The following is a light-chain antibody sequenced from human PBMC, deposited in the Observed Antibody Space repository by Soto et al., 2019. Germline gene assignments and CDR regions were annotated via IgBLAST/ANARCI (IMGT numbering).Light chain of an antibody. CDR1: PSVISSY. CDR2: GTS. Sequence: EIVLTQSPGTLSLSPGERATLSCRSSPSVISSYLAWYQQKPGQAPRLLIYGTSSRATGIPDRFSGSGSGTDFTLTISRLEPEDFAVYYCQQYDSSPWTFGQGTKVEIK. J-gene: IGKJ1*01. V-gene: IGKV3-20*01. CDR3: QQYDSSPWT.